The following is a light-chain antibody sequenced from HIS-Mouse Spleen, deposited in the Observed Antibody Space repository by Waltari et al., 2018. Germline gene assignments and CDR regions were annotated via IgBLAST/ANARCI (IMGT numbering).Light chain of an antibody. J-gene: IGKJ2*01. V-gene: IGKV3-15*01. CDR1: QSVSSN. Sequence: EIVMTQSPATLSVSPGERATLSCRASQSVSSNLAWYQQKPGQAPRLLIYGASTRAIGIPARFSGSGSGTEFTLTISSMQSEDFAVYYCQQYNNWPYTFGQGTKLEIK. CDR2: GAS. CDR3: QQYNNWPYT.